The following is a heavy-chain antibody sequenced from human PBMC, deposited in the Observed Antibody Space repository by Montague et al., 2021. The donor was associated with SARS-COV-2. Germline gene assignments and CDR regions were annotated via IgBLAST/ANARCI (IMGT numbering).Heavy chain of an antibody. V-gene: IGHV3-7*03. CDR3: ARDRYYQYWSGYYPPDY. CDR1: GFPFSTFW. J-gene: IGHJ4*02. CDR2: ITQDGSEK. D-gene: IGHD3-3*01. Sequence: SLRLSCAASGFPFSTFWMTWVRQPPGKGLEWVATITQDGSEKYNVDSVKGRFTISRDNAKKSLSLQMNSLRAEDTAVYYCARDRYYQYWSGYYPPDYWGQGTLGTVSS.